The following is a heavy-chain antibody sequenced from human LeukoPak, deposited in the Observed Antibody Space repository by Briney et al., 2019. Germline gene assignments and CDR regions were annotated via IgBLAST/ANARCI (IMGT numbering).Heavy chain of an antibody. D-gene: IGHD2-2*01. CDR1: GYTITNFW. V-gene: IGHV5-51*01. J-gene: IGHJ4*02. CDR2: IHPGDSDT. Sequence: GESLKISCKGSGYTITNFWIGWVRQMPGKGLEWMGIIHPGDSDTRYSPSFQGQVTISADKSISTAYLQWGSLTASDTAMYYRARRYCSSTSCPLYYFDYWGQGTLVTVSS. CDR3: ARRYCSSTSCPLYYFDY.